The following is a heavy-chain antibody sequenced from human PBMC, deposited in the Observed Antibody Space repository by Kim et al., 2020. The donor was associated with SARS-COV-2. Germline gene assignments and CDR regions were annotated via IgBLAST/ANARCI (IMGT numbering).Heavy chain of an antibody. V-gene: IGHV3-23*01. D-gene: IGHD6-19*01. Sequence: VKGRFTISRDNSKNTLYLQMNSLRAEDTAVYYCSDSSPLEPYYYYYYMDVWGKGTTVTVSS. CDR3: SDSSPLEPYYYYYYMDV. J-gene: IGHJ6*03.